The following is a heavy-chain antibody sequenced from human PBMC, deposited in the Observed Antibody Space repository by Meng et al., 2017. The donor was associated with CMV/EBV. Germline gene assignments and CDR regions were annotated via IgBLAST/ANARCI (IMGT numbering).Heavy chain of an antibody. J-gene: IGHJ5*02. Sequence: GGSLRLSCAASGFTFSSYSMNWVRQAPGKGLEWVSSISSSSSYIYYADSVKGRFTISRDNAKNSPYLQMNSLRAEDTAVYYCARDPSTTVVTWGYNWFDPWGQGTLVTVSS. CDR1: GFTFSSYS. D-gene: IGHD4-23*01. CDR2: ISSSSSYI. CDR3: ARDPSTTVVTWGYNWFDP. V-gene: IGHV3-21*04.